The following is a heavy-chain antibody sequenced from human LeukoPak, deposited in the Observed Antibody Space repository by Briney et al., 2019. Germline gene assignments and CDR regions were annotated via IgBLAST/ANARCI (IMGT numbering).Heavy chain of an antibody. CDR3: ARVLTPTVVTSNFVY. Sequence: ASVKVSCKASGYTFTGYHMYWVRQAPGQGLEWMGWINPSSGGTRYAQKFQGRVTMTRDTSISTAYMELSRLTSDDTAVYYCARVLTPTVVTSNFVYWGQGTLVTVSS. J-gene: IGHJ4*02. V-gene: IGHV1-2*02. CDR2: INPSSGGT. CDR1: GYTFTGYH. D-gene: IGHD4-23*01.